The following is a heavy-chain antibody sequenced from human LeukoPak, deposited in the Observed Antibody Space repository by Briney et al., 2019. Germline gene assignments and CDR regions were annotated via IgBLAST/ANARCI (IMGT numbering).Heavy chain of an antibody. V-gene: IGHV4-4*07. J-gene: IGHJ4*02. Sequence: SETLSLTCTVSGGSFTMYYWSWIRQPAGKGLEWIGRIYTTGSTNYNPSLKSRVAMSVDTSKGQFSLKLSSVTAADTAVYYCARDGKYGDSYFDYWGQGILLTVSS. CDR3: ARDGKYGDSYFDY. CDR1: GGSFTMYY. CDR2: IYTTGST. D-gene: IGHD4-17*01.